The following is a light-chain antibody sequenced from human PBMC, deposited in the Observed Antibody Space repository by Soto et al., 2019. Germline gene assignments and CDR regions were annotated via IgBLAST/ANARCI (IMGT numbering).Light chain of an antibody. CDR2: DAS. V-gene: IGKV3-20*01. J-gene: IGKJ1*01. CDR1: HTISSSY. CDR3: QQNLGVHT. Sequence: EIVLTQSPGTLSLSPGERATLSCRASHTISSSYLAWYQQKPGQAPRLLIYDASNRATGIPARFSGSGSGTDFTLTISSLEPEDSAVYYCQQNLGVHTFGQGTKVDIK.